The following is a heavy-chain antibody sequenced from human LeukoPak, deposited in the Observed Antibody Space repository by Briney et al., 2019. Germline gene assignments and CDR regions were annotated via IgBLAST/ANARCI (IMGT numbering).Heavy chain of an antibody. V-gene: IGHV3-48*04. CDR1: GFTFSSYS. CDR3: ARHLSGTFDY. Sequence: PGGSLRLSCAASGFTFSSYSMNWVRQAPGKGLECVSYISSSSSTIYYADSVKGRFTISRDNAKNSLFLQMSSLRVEDTAVYFCARHLSGTFDYWGQGTLVTVSS. CDR2: ISSSSSTI. D-gene: IGHD1-1*01. J-gene: IGHJ4*02.